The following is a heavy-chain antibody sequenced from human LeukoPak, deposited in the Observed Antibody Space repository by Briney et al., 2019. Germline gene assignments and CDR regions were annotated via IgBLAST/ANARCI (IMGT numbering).Heavy chain of an antibody. D-gene: IGHD2-15*01. CDR2: IRGDTGDT. V-gene: IGHV1-2*02. J-gene: IGHJ4*02. Sequence: ASVTISCKTSGYAVSDYYMHWVRQAPGQGLEWMGWIRGDTGDTDSPQKFRGRVTLTRDTSTDTAYLELSRLRYDDTAIYFCARVRVNSCDYWGQGTLVTVSS. CDR1: GYAVSDYY. CDR3: ARVRVNSCDY.